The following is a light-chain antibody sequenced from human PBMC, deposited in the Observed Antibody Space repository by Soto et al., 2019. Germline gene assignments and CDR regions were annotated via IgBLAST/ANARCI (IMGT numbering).Light chain of an antibody. V-gene: IGKV3-15*01. Sequence: EIVMTQSPATLSVSPRERATLSCRASQSVRSNLAWYQQKPGQAPRLLIYGASTRATGIPDRFSGSGSGTEFTLTIGSLQSEDFAVYYCQQYNNWPPWTFGQGTKVEIK. CDR1: QSVRSN. J-gene: IGKJ1*01. CDR3: QQYNNWPPWT. CDR2: GAS.